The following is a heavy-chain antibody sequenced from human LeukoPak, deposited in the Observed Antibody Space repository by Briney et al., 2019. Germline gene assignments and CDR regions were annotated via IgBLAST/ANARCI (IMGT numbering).Heavy chain of an antibody. Sequence: PGGSLRLSCAASGFTFSSYAMSWVRQAPGKGLEWVSDISGGGGTTNYADSVKGRFTISRDNSKNTLYLQMNSLRAEDTAVYYCAKLAVAGTNAYYYYGIDVWGQGTTVAVSS. CDR1: GFTFSSYA. V-gene: IGHV3-23*01. J-gene: IGHJ6*02. D-gene: IGHD6-19*01. CDR2: ISGGGGTT. CDR3: AKLAVAGTNAYYYYGIDV.